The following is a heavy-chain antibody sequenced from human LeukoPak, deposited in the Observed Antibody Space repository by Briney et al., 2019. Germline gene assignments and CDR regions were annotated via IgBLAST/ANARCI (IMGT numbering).Heavy chain of an antibody. V-gene: IGHV4-34*01. D-gene: IGHD3-9*01. Sequence: NPSETLSLTCAVYGGSFSGYYWSWIRQPPGKGLEWIGEINHSGSTNYNPSLRSRVTMSVDTPKNQFSLKLSSVTAADTAVYYCARDAYDILTGYSYYYYYMDVWGKGTTVTVSS. CDR1: GGSFSGYY. CDR3: ARDAYDILTGYSYYYYYMDV. CDR2: INHSGST. J-gene: IGHJ6*03.